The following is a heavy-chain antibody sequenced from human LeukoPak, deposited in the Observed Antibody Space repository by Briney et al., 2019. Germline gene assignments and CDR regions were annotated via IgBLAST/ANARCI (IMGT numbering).Heavy chain of an antibody. CDR2: IHHSGNRFESGST. V-gene: IGHV4-38-2*02. J-gene: IGHJ5*02. D-gene: IGHD6-19*01. Sequence: SETLSLTCTVSGSSLSNGYYWGWIRQSPGKGLEWIGSIHHSGNRFESGSTHYNPSLKSRHTVSADTSKNQFSLKLTSVTAADTAVYFCARNASSGFFNAWGQGIQVIVS. CDR1: GSSLSNGYY. CDR3: ARNASSGFFNA.